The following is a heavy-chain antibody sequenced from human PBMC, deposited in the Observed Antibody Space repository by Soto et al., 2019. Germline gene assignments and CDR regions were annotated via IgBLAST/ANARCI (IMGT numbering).Heavy chain of an antibody. D-gene: IGHD2-15*01. J-gene: IGHJ4*02. CDR1: GFTFSSYG. Sequence: PGGSLRLSCAASGFTFSSYGVHWVRQAPGKGLEWVAVISYDGSNKYYADSVKGRFTISRDNSKNTLYLQMNSLRAEDTAVYYCAKEARSGDFDYWGQGTLVTVSS. CDR3: AKEARSGDFDY. V-gene: IGHV3-30*18. CDR2: ISYDGSNK.